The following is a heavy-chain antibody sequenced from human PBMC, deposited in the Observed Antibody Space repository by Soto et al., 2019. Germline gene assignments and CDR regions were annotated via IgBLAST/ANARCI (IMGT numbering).Heavy chain of an antibody. J-gene: IGHJ2*01. V-gene: IGHV2-70*01. CDR1: GFSLSGSGLS. CDR3: STARGVRSYFDI. CDR2: VDWEDDK. D-gene: IGHD2-21*02. Sequence: SGPTLVNPTQTLTLTCTLSGFSLSGSGLSMSWIRQPPGKALEWLALVDWEDDKFYSTSLKTRLTISKDTSKNQVVLTMTNMDPEDTATYYCSTARGVRSYFDIWGRGSQVTVSS.